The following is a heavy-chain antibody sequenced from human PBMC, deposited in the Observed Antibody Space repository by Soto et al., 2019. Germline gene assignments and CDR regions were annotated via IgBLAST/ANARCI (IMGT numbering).Heavy chain of an antibody. Sequence: PSETLSLTCTVSGGSISSSSYYWGWIRQPPGKGLEWIGSIYYSGSTYYKPSLKSRVTISVDTSKNQFSLKLSSVTAADTAVYYCATMYLTGPGHFDYWGQGTLVTVSS. CDR3: ATMYLTGPGHFDY. J-gene: IGHJ4*02. D-gene: IGHD3-9*01. CDR2: IYYSGST. V-gene: IGHV4-39*01. CDR1: GGSISSSSYY.